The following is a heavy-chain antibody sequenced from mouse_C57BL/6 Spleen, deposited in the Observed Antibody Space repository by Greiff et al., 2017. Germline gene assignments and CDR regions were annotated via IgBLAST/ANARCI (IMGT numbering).Heavy chain of an antibody. J-gene: IGHJ4*01. V-gene: IGHV3-6*01. D-gene: IGHD3-2*02. CDR1: GYSITSGYY. Sequence: EVQLVESGPGLVKPSQSLSLTCSVTGYSITSGYYWNWIRQFPGNKLEWMGYISYDGSNNYNPSLKNRISITRDTSKNQFFLKLNSVTTEDTATYYCARDQGDYAMDYWGQGTSVTVSS. CDR2: ISYDGSN. CDR3: ARDQGDYAMDY.